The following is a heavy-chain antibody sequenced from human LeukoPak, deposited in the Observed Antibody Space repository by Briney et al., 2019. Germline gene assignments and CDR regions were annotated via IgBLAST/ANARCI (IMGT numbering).Heavy chain of an antibody. CDR2: ISGSGGST. D-gene: IGHD3-22*01. CDR1: GFTFSSYE. J-gene: IGHJ3*02. CDR3: AKSYYYDSSGYYSGGDAFDI. V-gene: IGHV3-23*01. Sequence: TGGSLRLSCAASGFTFSSYEMSWVRQAPGKGLEWVSAISGSGGSTYYADSVKGRFTISRDNSKNTLYLQMNSLRAEDTAVYYCAKSYYYDSSGYYSGGDAFDIWGQGTMVTVSS.